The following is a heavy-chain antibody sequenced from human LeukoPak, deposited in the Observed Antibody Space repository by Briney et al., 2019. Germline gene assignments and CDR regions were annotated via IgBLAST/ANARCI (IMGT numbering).Heavy chain of an antibody. Sequence: GASVKVSCKASGYTFTGYYMHWVRQAPGQGLEWMGWINPSSGGTNYAQKFQGRVTMTRDTSISTAYMELSSLRSEDTAVYYCARGYSSSWYPLYYYYYMDVWGKGTTVTISS. D-gene: IGHD6-13*01. V-gene: IGHV1-2*02. CDR1: GYTFTGYY. J-gene: IGHJ6*03. CDR2: INPSSGGT. CDR3: ARGYSSSWYPLYYYYYMDV.